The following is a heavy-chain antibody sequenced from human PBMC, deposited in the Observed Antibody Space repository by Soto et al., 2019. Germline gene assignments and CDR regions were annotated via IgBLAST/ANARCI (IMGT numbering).Heavy chain of an antibody. CDR1: GFTFTSYW. V-gene: IGHV3-7*01. CDR3: GRDEVRNGVGV. Sequence: GGSPRLSCVASGFTFTSYWMSWVRQAPGKGPEWVANIKGDGSEKRYVDSVKGRLTISRDNAKNSVYLQMNSLRVEDTALYYCGRDEVRNGVGVWGQGTTVTVSS. CDR2: IKGDGSEK. J-gene: IGHJ6*02.